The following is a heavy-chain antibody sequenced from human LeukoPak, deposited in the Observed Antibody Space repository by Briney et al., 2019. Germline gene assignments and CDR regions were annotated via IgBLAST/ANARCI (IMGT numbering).Heavy chain of an antibody. J-gene: IGHJ4*02. CDR3: ARVGDSSGYPLVGFVY. CDR2: INRSGST. CDR1: GGSFSGYY. V-gene: IGHV4-34*01. Sequence: SETLSLTCAVYGGSFSGYYWSWIRQPPGKGLEWIGEINRSGSTNYNPSLKSRVTISVDTSKNQFSLKLSSVTAADTAVYYCARVGDSSGYPLVGFVYWGQGTLVTVSS. D-gene: IGHD3-22*01.